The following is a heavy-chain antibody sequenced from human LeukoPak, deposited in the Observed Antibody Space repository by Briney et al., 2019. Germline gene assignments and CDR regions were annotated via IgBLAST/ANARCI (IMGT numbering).Heavy chain of an antibody. V-gene: IGHV1-2*02. J-gene: IGHJ6*03. CDR1: GYTFTGYY. CDR2: INPNSGGT. Sequence: ASVKVSCKASGYTFTGYYMHWVRRAPGQGLEWMGWINPNSGGTNYAQKFQGRVTMTRDTSISTAYMELSRLRSDDTAVYYCAREGYSSGWYYYYYMDVWGKGTTVTVS. D-gene: IGHD6-19*01. CDR3: AREGYSSGWYYYYYMDV.